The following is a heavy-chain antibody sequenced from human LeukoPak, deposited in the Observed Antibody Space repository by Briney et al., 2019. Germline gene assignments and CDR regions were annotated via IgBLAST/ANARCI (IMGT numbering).Heavy chain of an antibody. D-gene: IGHD2-2*01. Sequence: ASVKISCTASVYTFTGYNMHWVRLAPGQGLEWMGWINPNSGGKNYGQKFQGRVTMTRDKSISTAYMELSRLRSDDTAVYYCARGFPGYCSSTSCFPPYYYYYMDVWGKGTTVTVSS. V-gene: IGHV1-2*02. CDR1: VYTFTGYN. CDR3: ARGFPGYCSSTSCFPPYYYYYMDV. J-gene: IGHJ6*03. CDR2: INPNSGGK.